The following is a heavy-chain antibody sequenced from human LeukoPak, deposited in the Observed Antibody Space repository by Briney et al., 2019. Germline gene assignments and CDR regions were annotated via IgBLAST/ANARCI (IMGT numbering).Heavy chain of an antibody. CDR1: GGSFSGYY. CDR3: ARGLPFPRLAEFEY. J-gene: IGHJ4*02. V-gene: IGHV4-34*01. CDR2: INHSGST. D-gene: IGHD6-19*01. Sequence: SETLSLTCAVYGGSFSGYYWTWIRQPPGEGLEWIGEINHSGSTNYNPSLKSRVTISVDTSKNQFSQQLSSVTAADTAVYYCARGLPFPRLAEFEYWGQGTLVTVSS.